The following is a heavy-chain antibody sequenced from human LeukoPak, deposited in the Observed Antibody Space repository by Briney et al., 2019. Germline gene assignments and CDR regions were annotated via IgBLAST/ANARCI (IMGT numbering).Heavy chain of an antibody. Sequence: SETLSLTCTVSGGSFSSYYWSWIRQPPGKGLEWIGYIYYSGSTTYNPSLKSRVTISVDTSKNQFSLKLSSVTAADTAVYYCARLRAYDYPTFFYFDYWGQGTLVTVSS. J-gene: IGHJ4*02. D-gene: IGHD3-16*01. V-gene: IGHV4-59*08. CDR1: GGSFSSYY. CDR2: IYYSGST. CDR3: ARLRAYDYPTFFYFDY.